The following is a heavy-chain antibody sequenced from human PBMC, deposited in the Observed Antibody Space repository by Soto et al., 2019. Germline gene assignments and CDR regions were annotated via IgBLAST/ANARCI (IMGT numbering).Heavy chain of an antibody. CDR3: ARAEITPGYYYSGMDV. V-gene: IGHV4-31*03. Sequence: SETLSLTCTVSGGSISSGGCYWNWIRQHPGKALEWIGYISYSGSTYYNPSLKSRITISVDTSKNQFSLKLSSVTAADTAVYYCARAEITPGYYYSGMDVWGQGTTVTVSS. J-gene: IGHJ6*02. D-gene: IGHD1-20*01. CDR2: ISYSGST. CDR1: GGSISSGGCY.